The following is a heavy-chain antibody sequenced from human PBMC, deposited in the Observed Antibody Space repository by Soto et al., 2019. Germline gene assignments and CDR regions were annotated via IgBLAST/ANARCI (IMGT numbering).Heavy chain of an antibody. D-gene: IGHD6-19*01. CDR1: GGSFSGYY. V-gene: IGHV4-34*01. J-gene: IGHJ4*02. CDR3: ARLHPRAWGQWLARMLFDY. CDR2: INHSGST. Sequence: SETLSLTCAVYGGSFSGYYWSWIRQPPGKGLEWIGEINHSGSTNYNPSLKSRVTISVDTSKNQFSLKLSSVTAADTAVYYCARLHPRAWGQWLARMLFDYWGQGSLVIVSS.